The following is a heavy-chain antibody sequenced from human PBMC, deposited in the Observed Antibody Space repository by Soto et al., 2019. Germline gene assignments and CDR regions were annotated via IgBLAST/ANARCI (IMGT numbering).Heavy chain of an antibody. CDR3: AKARTGIKTGSYYGMDV. J-gene: IGHJ6*02. Sequence: PGGSLRLSCAASGFTFTSYAMSWVRQAPGKGLEWVSTISASGGSTYYADSVKGRFTISRDSSKNMLYLQLNSLRAEDTAVYYCAKARTGIKTGSYYGMDVWGQGTTVTVSS. D-gene: IGHD1-1*01. CDR1: GFTFTSYA. V-gene: IGHV3-23*01. CDR2: ISASGGST.